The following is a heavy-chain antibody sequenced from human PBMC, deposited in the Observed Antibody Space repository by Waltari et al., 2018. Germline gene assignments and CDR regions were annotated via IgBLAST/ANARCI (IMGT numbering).Heavy chain of an antibody. CDR3: ARETIFGVVT. D-gene: IGHD3-3*01. CDR1: GGSISSYY. CDR2: IYYSGST. Sequence: QVQLQESGPGLVKPSETLSLTCTVSGGSISSYYWSWIRQPPGKGLEWIGYIYYSGSTNYNPSLKSRVTISVDTSKNQFSLKLSSVTAADTAVYYCARETIFGVVTWGQGTLVTVSS. J-gene: IGHJ5*02. V-gene: IGHV4-59*01.